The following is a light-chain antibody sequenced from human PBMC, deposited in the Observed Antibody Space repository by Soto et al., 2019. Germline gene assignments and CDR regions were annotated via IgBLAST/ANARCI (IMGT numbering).Light chain of an antibody. CDR3: QQYNSAPLT. J-gene: IGKJ4*01. V-gene: IGKV1-27*01. Sequence: DIQMTQSPSSLSASVGDRVTITCRASLPISHYLAWYQQKAGKIPNLLVYAASTLQAGVPSRFSCSGAGTDCTRPISSLQPEDVAAYYCQQYNSAPLTFGGGTKGEIK. CDR1: LPISHY. CDR2: AAS.